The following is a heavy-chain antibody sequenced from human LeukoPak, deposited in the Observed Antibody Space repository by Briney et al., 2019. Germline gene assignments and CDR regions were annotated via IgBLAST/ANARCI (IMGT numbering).Heavy chain of an antibody. Sequence: SETLSLTCTVSGDSISSYYWSWIRQPPGKGLEWIGYIYYSGSTNYNPSLKSRVTISLDTSKNQFSLKLTSVTAADTAVYYCARTTEGGYSYGYFYYYYMDVWGKGTTVTISS. CDR2: IYYSGST. D-gene: IGHD5-18*01. V-gene: IGHV4-59*01. CDR1: GDSISSYY. J-gene: IGHJ6*03. CDR3: ARTTEGGYSYGYFYYYYMDV.